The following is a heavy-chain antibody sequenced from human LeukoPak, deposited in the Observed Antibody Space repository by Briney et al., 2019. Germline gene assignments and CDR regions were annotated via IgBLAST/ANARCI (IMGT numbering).Heavy chain of an antibody. CDR2: IYYSGST. Sequence: SETLSLTCTVSGGSISSYYWSWIRQPPGKGLEWIGYIYYSGSTNYNPPLKSRVTISVDTSKNQFSLKLSSVTAADTAVYYCARWGYYGSGSYYTFDYWGQGTLVTVSS. J-gene: IGHJ4*02. V-gene: IGHV4-59*01. CDR3: ARWGYYGSGSYYTFDY. CDR1: GGSISSYY. D-gene: IGHD3-10*01.